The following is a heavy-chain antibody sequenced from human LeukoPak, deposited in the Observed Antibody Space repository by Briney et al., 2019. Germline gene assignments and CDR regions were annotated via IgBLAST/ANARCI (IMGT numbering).Heavy chain of an antibody. D-gene: IGHD6-19*01. CDR2: IKSKTDGGTT. CDR3: ARDRGAVAATWFDY. J-gene: IGHJ4*02. Sequence: PGGSLRLSCAASGFTFSNAWMSWVRQAPGKGLEWVGRIKSKTDGGTTDYAAPVKGRFTISRDDSKNTLYLQMNSLKTEDTAVYYCARDRGAVAATWFDYWGQGTLVTVSS. CDR1: GFTFSNAW. V-gene: IGHV3-15*01.